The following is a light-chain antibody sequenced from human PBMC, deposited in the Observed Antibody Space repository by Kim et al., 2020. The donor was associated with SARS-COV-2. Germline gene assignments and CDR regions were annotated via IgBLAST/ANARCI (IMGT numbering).Light chain of an antibody. CDR3: QVWDSSTAHYV. Sequence: ALGQTARITCGGNNIGSKNVHWYQQKPGQAPVLVIYGDSNRPSGIPERFSGSNSGNTATLTISRAQAEDEADYYCQVWDSSTAHYVFGTGTKVTVL. J-gene: IGLJ1*01. V-gene: IGLV3-9*01. CDR1: NIGSKN. CDR2: GDS.